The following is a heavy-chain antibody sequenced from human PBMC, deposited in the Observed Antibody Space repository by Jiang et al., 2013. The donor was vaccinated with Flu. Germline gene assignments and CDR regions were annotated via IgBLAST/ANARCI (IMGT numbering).Heavy chain of an antibody. V-gene: IGHV3-49*03. CDR2: IRSKTYGGTT. D-gene: IGHD2-8*01. Sequence: VQLVESGGGLVQPGRSLRLSCTTSGFTFDDYGISWFRQAPGKGLEWVGFIRSKTYGGTTESAASVKGRFTFSRDDSKGIGYLQMNSLKTEDSGVYHCTRHSEVLGYCSHGLCLVANWFDPWGQGTQVTVSS. CDR3: TRHSEVLGYCSHGLCLVANWFDP. J-gene: IGHJ5*02. CDR1: GFTFDDYG.